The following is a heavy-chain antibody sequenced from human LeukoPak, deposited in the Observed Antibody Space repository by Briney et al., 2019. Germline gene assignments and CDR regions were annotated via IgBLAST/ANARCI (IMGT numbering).Heavy chain of an antibody. V-gene: IGHV4-4*07. CDR2: IYTSGST. Sequence: SETLSLTCTVSGGSISSYYWSWIRQPAGKGLEWIGRIYTSGSTNYNPPLKSRVTISVDTSKNQFSLKLSSVTAADTAVYYCARRASSGYPEYYYYYGMDVWGQGTTVTVSS. J-gene: IGHJ6*01. D-gene: IGHD3-22*01. CDR1: GGSISSYY. CDR3: ARRASSGYPEYYYYYGMDV.